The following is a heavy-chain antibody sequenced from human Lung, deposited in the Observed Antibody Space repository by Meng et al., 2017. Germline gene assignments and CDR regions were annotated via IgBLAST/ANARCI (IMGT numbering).Heavy chain of an antibody. CDR1: GGSISSDNW. CDR2: IYHSGST. V-gene: IGHV4-4*02. J-gene: IGHJ4*02. D-gene: IGHD2-21*01. CDR3: TKNDFYCLGY. Sequence: QVQLQEAGPGLVKPSGTLSLTCAVSGGSISSDNWWSWVRQPPGKGLEWIGEIYHSGSTNYKPSLKSRITISVDKPKNQFSLTLSSVTAADTAVYYCTKNDFYCLGYWGQGTLVTVSS.